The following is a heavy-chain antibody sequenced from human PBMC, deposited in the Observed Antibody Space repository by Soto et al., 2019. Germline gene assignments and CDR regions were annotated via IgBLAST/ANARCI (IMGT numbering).Heavy chain of an antibody. CDR2: IWYDGSNK. J-gene: IGHJ3*02. CDR1: GFTFSSYG. CDR3: AREARHYYDSSGYHHDAFDI. V-gene: IGHV3-33*01. D-gene: IGHD3-22*01. Sequence: PGGSLRLSCAASGFTFSSYGMHWVRQAPGKGLEWVAVIWYDGSNKYYADSVKGRFTISRDNSKNTLYLQMNSLRAEDTAVYYCAREARHYYDSSGYHHDAFDIWGQGTMVTVSS.